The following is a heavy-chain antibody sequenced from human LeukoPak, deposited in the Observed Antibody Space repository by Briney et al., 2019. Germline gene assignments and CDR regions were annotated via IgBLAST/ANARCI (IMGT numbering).Heavy chain of an antibody. V-gene: IGHV4-59*11. CDR3: ASSGQCTNGLCRDVGYMDV. D-gene: IGHD2-8*01. Sequence: SETLSLTCTGSGGSHNSHYWSWVRQPPGKGLVWIGYISYSGNTNYNPSLKSRVTISMHTSKNQLSLKLNSVTAADTAVYYCASSGQCTNGLCRDVGYMDVWGKGTTVTVSS. J-gene: IGHJ6*03. CDR2: ISYSGNT. CDR1: GGSHNSHY.